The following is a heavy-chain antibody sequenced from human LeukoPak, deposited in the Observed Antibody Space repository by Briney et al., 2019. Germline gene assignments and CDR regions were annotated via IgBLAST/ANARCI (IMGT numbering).Heavy chain of an antibody. CDR1: AFPFSTYF. CDR3: AKGGLTTPLHY. CDR2: ISGDGART. D-gene: IGHD1-14*01. Sequence: GSLRLSCAASAFPFSTYFIGWVRQAPGGGLGWISSISGDGARTYYTNSVKGRFTIFSDNPKNTLFLQVNSLRVEDTAVYYCAKGGLTTPLHYWGQGTLVTVSS. V-gene: IGHV3-23*01. J-gene: IGHJ4*02.